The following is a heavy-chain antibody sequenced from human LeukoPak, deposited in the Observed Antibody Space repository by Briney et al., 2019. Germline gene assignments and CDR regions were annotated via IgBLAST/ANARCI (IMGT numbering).Heavy chain of an antibody. CDR3: ASRAKGGLDAFDI. V-gene: IGHV1-69*05. D-gene: IGHD1-26*01. CDR1: GGTFSSYA. J-gene: IGHJ3*02. Sequence: SVKVSCKASGGTFSSYAISWVREAPGQGLEWMGRIIPIFGTANYAQKFQGRVTITTDESTSTAYMELSSLSSEDTAVYYCASRAKGGLDAFDIWGQGTMVTVSS. CDR2: IIPIFGTA.